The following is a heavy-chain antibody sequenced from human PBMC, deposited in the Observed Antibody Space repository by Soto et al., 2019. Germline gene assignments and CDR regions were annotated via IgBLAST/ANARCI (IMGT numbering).Heavy chain of an antibody. J-gene: IGHJ6*02. CDR3: ARYAYYDFWSGYSHYGMDV. Sequence: GGSLRLSCAASGFTFSDYYMSWIRQAPGKGLEWVSYISSSSSYTNYADSVKGRFTISRDNAKNSLYLQMNSLRAEDTAVYYCARYAYYDFWSGYSHYGMDVWGQGTTVTVSS. CDR1: GFTFSDYY. D-gene: IGHD3-3*01. CDR2: ISSSSSYT. V-gene: IGHV3-11*06.